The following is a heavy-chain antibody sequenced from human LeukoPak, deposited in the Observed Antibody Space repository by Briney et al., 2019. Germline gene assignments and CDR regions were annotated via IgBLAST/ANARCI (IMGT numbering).Heavy chain of an antibody. CDR2: IHPGGGTT. Sequence: ASVKVSCKASGYTFTINYIHWVRQAPGQGLEWMGIIHPGGGTTIYTQRFQGRVTMTRDTSTSTVYMELSSLRSDDTAVYYCAKALGQLWLDWGYFDYWGQGTLVTVSS. V-gene: IGHV1-46*01. J-gene: IGHJ4*02. CDR3: AKALGQLWLDWGYFDY. D-gene: IGHD5-18*01. CDR1: GYTFTINY.